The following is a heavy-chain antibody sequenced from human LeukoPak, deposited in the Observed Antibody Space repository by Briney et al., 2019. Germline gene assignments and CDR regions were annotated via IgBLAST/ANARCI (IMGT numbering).Heavy chain of an antibody. CDR2: ISGSGGST. D-gene: IGHD3-10*01. Sequence: GGSLRLSCAASGFTFSSYAMSWVRQAPGKGLEWVSAISGSGGSTYYADSVKGRFAISRDNSKNTLYLQMNSLRAEDTAVYYCAKDKVVRGVREFDPWGQGTLVTVSS. V-gene: IGHV3-23*01. CDR3: AKDKVVRGVREFDP. J-gene: IGHJ5*02. CDR1: GFTFSSYA.